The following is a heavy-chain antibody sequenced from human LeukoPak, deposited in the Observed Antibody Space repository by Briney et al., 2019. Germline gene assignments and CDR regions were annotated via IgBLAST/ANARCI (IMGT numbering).Heavy chain of an antibody. V-gene: IGHV3-30*04. CDR1: GFTFSDHA. J-gene: IGHJ4*02. D-gene: IGHD2-8*01. Sequence: GGSLRLSCEASGFTFSDHAMHWVRQAPGKGLEWVTVISYHARDQFYADSVKGRFTVSRDNSRNILYLQMNSLRVEDSAVYYCAAQPCINGICYLDYWGQGALVTVSS. CDR3: AAQPCINGICYLDY. CDR2: ISYHARDQ.